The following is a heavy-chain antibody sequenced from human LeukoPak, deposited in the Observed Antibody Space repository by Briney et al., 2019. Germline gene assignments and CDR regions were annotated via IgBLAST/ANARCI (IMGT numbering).Heavy chain of an antibody. Sequence: PGGSLRLSCAASGFAFDDYAMHWVRQAPGKGLEWVSLISWDGGSTYYADSVKGRFTISRDNSKNSLYLQMNSLRTEDTALYYCAKDSCSSTSCYWNYYYMDVWGKGTTVTVSS. CDR1: GFAFDDYA. D-gene: IGHD2-2*01. J-gene: IGHJ6*03. CDR3: AKDSCSSTSCYWNYYYMDV. CDR2: ISWDGGST. V-gene: IGHV3-43*01.